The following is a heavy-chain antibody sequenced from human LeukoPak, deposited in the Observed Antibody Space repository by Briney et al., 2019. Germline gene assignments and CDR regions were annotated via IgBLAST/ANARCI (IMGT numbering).Heavy chain of an antibody. Sequence: SVKVSCKASGGTFSSYAISWVRQAPGQGLEWRGGIIPIFGTANYAQKFQGRVTITADESTSTAYMELSSLRSEDTAVYYCAREGYYYDSSGYSKFDYWGQGTLVTVSS. CDR2: IIPIFGTA. CDR1: GGTFSSYA. J-gene: IGHJ4*02. D-gene: IGHD3-22*01. V-gene: IGHV1-69*13. CDR3: AREGYYYDSSGYSKFDY.